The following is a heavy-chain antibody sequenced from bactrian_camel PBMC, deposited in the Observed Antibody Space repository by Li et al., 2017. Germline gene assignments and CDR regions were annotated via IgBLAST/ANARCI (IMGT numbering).Heavy chain of an antibody. CDR1: GFTYRVNC. CDR3: AATSYGLILSCSAALADFGY. D-gene: IGHD3*01. Sequence: HVQLVESGGGSVQAGGFLRLSCVVSGFTYRVNCMGWFRQAPGKEREGVAILGGDGSTSYADSVKGRFTISPDNAKNTVYLQMNSLKPEDTAMYYCAATSYGLILSCSAALADFGYWGQGTQVTVS. V-gene: IGHV3S53*01. CDR2: LGGDGST. J-gene: IGHJ6*01.